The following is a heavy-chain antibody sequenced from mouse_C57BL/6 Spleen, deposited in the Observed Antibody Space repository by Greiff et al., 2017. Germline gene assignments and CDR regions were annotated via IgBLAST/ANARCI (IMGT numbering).Heavy chain of an antibody. D-gene: IGHD2-4*01. CDR2: ISSGGSYT. V-gene: IGHV5-6*02. Sequence: EVKLVESGGDLVKPGGSLKLSCAASGFTFSSYGMSWVRQTPDKRLEWVATISSGGSYTYYPDSVKGRFTISRDNAKNTLYLQMSSLKSEDTAMYYCARHGGYDYDYYFDYWGQGTTLTVSS. CDR3: ARHGGYDYDYYFDY. J-gene: IGHJ2*01. CDR1: GFTFSSYG.